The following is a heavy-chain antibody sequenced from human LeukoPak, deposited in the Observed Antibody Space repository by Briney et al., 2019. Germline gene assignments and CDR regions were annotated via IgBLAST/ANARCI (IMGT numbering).Heavy chain of an antibody. D-gene: IGHD5-12*01. CDR2: ISYDGSNK. CDR1: GFTFSSYA. V-gene: IGHV3-30*07. J-gene: IGHJ4*02. Sequence: PGRSLRLSCAASGFTFSSYAMHWVRQAPGKGLEWVAVISYDGSNKYYADSVKGRFTISRDHSKNTLYLQMNSLRAEDTALYYCAKGGYDYVEVGYFDSWGQGTLVTVSS. CDR3: AKGGYDYVEVGYFDS.